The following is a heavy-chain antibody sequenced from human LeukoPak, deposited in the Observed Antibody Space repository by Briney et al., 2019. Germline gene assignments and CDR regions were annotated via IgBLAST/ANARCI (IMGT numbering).Heavy chain of an antibody. J-gene: IGHJ6*02. CDR2: IKSKTDGGTT. CDR1: GFTFSNAW. V-gene: IGHV3-15*01. Sequence: PGGSLRLSCAASGFTFSNAWMSWVRQAPGKGLEWVGRIKSKTDGGTTDYAAPVKGRFTISRDDSKNTLYLQMNSLRAEDTAVYYCAKGDPGAPGYYYGMDVWGQGTTVTVSS. CDR3: AKGDPGAPGYYYGMDV.